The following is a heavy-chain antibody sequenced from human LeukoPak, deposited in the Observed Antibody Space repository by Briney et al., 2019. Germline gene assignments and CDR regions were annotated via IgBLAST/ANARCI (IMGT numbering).Heavy chain of an antibody. CDR1: ALTFSIYT. CDR2: QDGNNK. D-gene: IGHD5-12*01. CDR3: ARDDRGYGGYHFDH. V-gene: IGHV3-30-3*01. Sequence: GRSLRLSCPPYALTFSIYTSGCVSQPPRSGLEWVAVQDGNNKYYTDTLKGPFTISRDNTKNTLYLQMNSLRAENTAVYYCARDDRGYGGYHFDHWGQGTLVTVSS. J-gene: IGHJ4*02.